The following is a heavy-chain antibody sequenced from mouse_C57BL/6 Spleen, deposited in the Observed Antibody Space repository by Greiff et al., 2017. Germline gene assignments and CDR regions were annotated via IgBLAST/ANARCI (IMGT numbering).Heavy chain of an antibody. D-gene: IGHD1-1*01. Sequence: VQLQQSGTELVKPGASVKLSCKASGYTFTSYWMHWVKQRPGQGLEWIGNINPSNGGTNYNEKFKSKATLTVDKSSSTAYMQLSSLTSEDSAVYYCARYYGSSDWYFDVWGTGTTVTVSS. J-gene: IGHJ1*03. V-gene: IGHV1-53*01. CDR2: INPSNGGT. CDR1: GYTFTSYW. CDR3: ARYYGSSDWYFDV.